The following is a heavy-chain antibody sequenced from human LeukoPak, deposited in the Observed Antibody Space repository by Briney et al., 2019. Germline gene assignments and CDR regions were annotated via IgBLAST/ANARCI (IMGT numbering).Heavy chain of an antibody. J-gene: IGHJ4*02. CDR2: INHSGST. Sequence: PSETLSLTCAVYGGSFSGYYWSWIRQPPGKGLEWIGEINHSGSTNYNPSLKSRVTISVDTSKNQFSLKLSSVTAADTAVYYCARGNTYYDFWSGYYYFDYWGQGTLVTVSS. CDR1: GGSFSGYY. V-gene: IGHV4-34*01. CDR3: ARGNTYYDFWSGYYYFDY. D-gene: IGHD3-3*01.